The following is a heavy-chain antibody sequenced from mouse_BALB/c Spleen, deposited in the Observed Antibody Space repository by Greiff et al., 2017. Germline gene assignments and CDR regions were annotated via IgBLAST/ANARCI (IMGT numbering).Heavy chain of an antibody. CDR2: ISYDGSN. Sequence: EVKLQESGPGLVKPSQSLSLTCSVTGYSITSGYYWNWIRQFPGNKLEWMGYISYDGSNNYNPSLKNRISITRDTSKNQFFLKLNSVTTEDTATYYCARFYYDFFAYWGQGTLVTVSA. CDR1: GYSITSGYY. J-gene: IGHJ3*01. V-gene: IGHV3-6*02. D-gene: IGHD2-4*01. CDR3: ARFYYDFFAY.